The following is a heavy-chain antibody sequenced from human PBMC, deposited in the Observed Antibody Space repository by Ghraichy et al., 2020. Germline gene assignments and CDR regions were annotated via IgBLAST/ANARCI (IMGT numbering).Heavy chain of an antibody. CDR1: GGSVSSGSYY. D-gene: IGHD3-10*01. J-gene: IGHJ6*02. CDR2: IYYSGST. Sequence: SETLSLTCTVSGGSVSSGSYYWSWIRQPPGKGLEWIGYIYYSGSTNYNPSLKSRVTISVDTSKNQFSLKLSSVTAADTAVYYCASSRSTMVRGPNASGSGNYGMDVWGQGTTVTVSS. CDR3: ASSRSTMVRGPNASGSGNYGMDV. V-gene: IGHV4-61*01.